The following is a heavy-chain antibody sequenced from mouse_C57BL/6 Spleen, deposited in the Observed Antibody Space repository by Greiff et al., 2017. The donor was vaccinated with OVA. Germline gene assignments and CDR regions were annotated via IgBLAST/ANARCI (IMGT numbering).Heavy chain of an antibody. J-gene: IGHJ4*01. Sequence: VKLQESGPGLVAPSPSLSISCTASGFSLTSYGVSWVRQPPGQGLEWLGVIWGGGSTNYHSALISRLSISKDNSKSQVFLKLNSLQTDDTATYYCANDGDYYAMDYWGQGTSVTVSS. V-gene: IGHV2-3*01. CDR1: GFSLTSYG. CDR3: ANDGDYYAMDY. CDR2: IWGGGST.